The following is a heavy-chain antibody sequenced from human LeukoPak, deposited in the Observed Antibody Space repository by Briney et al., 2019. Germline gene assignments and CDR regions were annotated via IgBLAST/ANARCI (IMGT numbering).Heavy chain of an antibody. CDR2: IYTSGST. J-gene: IGHJ4*02. CDR1: GGSISSYY. D-gene: IGHD3-22*01. Sequence: PSETLSLTCTVSGGSISSYYWSWIRQPAGKGLEWIGRIYTSGSTNYNPSLKSRVTMSVDTSKNQFFLKLSSVTAADTAVYYCARGYYYDSSGYYYVGFDYWGQGTLVTVSS. V-gene: IGHV4-4*07. CDR3: ARGYYYDSSGYYYVGFDY.